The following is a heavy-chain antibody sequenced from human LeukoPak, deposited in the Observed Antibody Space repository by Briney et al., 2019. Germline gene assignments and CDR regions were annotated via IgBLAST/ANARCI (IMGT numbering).Heavy chain of an antibody. D-gene: IGHD1-26*01. J-gene: IGHJ4*02. CDR1: GGSISSSSYY. CDR2: IYYSGNT. CDR3: ARDSLGAGTVGATSGY. V-gene: IGHV4-39*02. Sequence: SETLSLTCAVSGGSISSSSYYWGWIRQPPGKGLEWIGCIYYSGNTYYNPSLKSRLTISVDTSKNQFSLKLSSVTAADTAVYYCARDSLGAGTVGATSGYWGQGTLVTVSS.